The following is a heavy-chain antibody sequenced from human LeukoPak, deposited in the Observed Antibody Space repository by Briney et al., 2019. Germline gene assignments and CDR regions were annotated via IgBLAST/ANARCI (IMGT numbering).Heavy chain of an antibody. V-gene: IGHV5-51*01. Sequence: NRGESLKISCMGSGFSFTSYWVGWVRQMPGEGLEWMGIIYPGDSDTRYSPSFQGQVTIPADKSISTAYLQWSSLKASDTAMYYCARVGRVGSYYYGMDVWGQGTTVTVSS. CDR2: IYPGDSDT. CDR1: GFSFTSYW. D-gene: IGHD3-10*01. CDR3: ARVGRVGSYYYGMDV. J-gene: IGHJ6*02.